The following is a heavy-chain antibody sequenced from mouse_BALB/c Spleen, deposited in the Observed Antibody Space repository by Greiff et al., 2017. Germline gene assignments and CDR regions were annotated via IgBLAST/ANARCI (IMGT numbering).Heavy chain of an antibody. Sequence: EVQLQQSGPELVKPGASVKMSCKASGYTFTSYVMHWVKQKPGQGLEWIGYINPYNDGTKYNEKFKGKATLTSDKSSSTAYMELSSLTSEDSAVYYCARKRESSDYYGSSHWYFDVWGAGTTVTVSS. J-gene: IGHJ1*01. D-gene: IGHD1-1*01. CDR3: ARKRESSDYYGSSHWYFDV. CDR1: GYTFTSYV. V-gene: IGHV1-14*01. CDR2: INPYNDGT.